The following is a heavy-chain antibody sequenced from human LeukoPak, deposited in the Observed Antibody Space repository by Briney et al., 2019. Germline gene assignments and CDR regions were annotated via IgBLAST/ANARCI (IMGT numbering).Heavy chain of an antibody. CDR1: GGSFSGYY. Sequence: PSETLSLTCAVYGGSFSGYYWSWIRQPPGKGLEWIGEINHSGSTNYNPSLKSRVTISVDTSKNQFSLKLSSVTAADTAVYYCARDLGLGAFDIWGQGTMVTVSS. CDR2: INHSGST. J-gene: IGHJ3*02. CDR3: ARDLGLGAFDI. V-gene: IGHV4-34*01.